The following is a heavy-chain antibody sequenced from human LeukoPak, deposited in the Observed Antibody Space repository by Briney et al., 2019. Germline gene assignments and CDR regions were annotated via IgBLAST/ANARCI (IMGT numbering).Heavy chain of an antibody. J-gene: IGHJ4*02. CDR1: GGSISSYY. Sequence: SETLSLTCTVSGGSISSYYWSWIRQPPGKGLEWIGYIYYSGSTNYNPSLKSRVTISVDTSKNQFSLTLSSVTAADTAVYYCARQVTALQMAADYWGQGTLVTVSS. CDR3: ARQVTALQMAADY. V-gene: IGHV4-59*08. D-gene: IGHD2-21*02. CDR2: IYYSGST.